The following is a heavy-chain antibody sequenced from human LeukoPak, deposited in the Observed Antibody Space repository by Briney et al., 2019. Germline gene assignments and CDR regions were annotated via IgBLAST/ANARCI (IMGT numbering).Heavy chain of an antibody. CDR1: GGSFSGYY. CDR3: ARGLGYCSSTSCYNWFDP. D-gene: IGHD2-2*01. Sequence: SETLSLTCAVYGGSFSGYYWSWSRQPPGKGLEWIGEINHSGSTNYNPSLKSRATISVHTSKNQFSLKLSSVNAADTAVYYCARGLGYCSSTSCYNWFDPWGQGTLVTVSS. V-gene: IGHV4-34*01. J-gene: IGHJ5*02. CDR2: INHSGST.